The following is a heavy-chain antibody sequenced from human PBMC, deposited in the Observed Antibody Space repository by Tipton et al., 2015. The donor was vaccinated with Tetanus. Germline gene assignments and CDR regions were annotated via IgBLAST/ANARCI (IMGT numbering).Heavy chain of an antibody. J-gene: IGHJ4*02. V-gene: IGHV4-59*01. CDR1: GGSFSSYY. Sequence: LSLTCTVSGGSFSSYYWSWIRQPPGKGLVWIWYIYYSGNRGSTNYCVSLKSRVSISVDTAKNQISLKLTSVTAADTAVYYCAKGEEIAEYCFDYYGQGTLVTVSS. D-gene: IGHD6-13*01. CDR2: IYYSGNRGST. CDR3: AKGEEIAEYCFDY.